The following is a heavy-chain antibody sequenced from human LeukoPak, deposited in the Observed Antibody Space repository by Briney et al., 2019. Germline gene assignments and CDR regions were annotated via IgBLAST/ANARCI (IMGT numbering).Heavy chain of an antibody. CDR3: ARDTYYYGSGNPSTYFDY. D-gene: IGHD3-10*01. J-gene: IGHJ4*02. CDR1: GGTFSSYA. CDR2: IIPIFGTA. V-gene: IGHV1-69*05. Sequence: SVKVSCKASGGTFSSYAISWVRQAPGQGLEWMGRIIPIFGTANYAQKFQGRVTITTDESTSTAYMELSSLRSEDTAVYYCARDTYYYGSGNPSTYFDYWGQGTLDTVSS.